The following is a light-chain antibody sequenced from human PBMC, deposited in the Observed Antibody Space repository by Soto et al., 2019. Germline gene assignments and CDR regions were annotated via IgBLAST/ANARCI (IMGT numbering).Light chain of an antibody. CDR1: QSVNSN. J-gene: IGKJ4*01. CDR3: QQRSNWFLT. Sequence: EIVMTQSPASLSVSPGERATLSCRASQSVNSNLAWYQQKPGQAPRLLIYGASTRATGIPGRFRGSGSGTDFTLTITSLQSEDFAVYYCQQRSNWFLTFGGGTKVEIK. V-gene: IGKV3-15*01. CDR2: GAS.